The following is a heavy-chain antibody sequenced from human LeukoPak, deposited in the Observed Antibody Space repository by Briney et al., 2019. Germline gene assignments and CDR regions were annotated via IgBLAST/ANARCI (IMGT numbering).Heavy chain of an antibody. CDR2: ISSSSSYI. V-gene: IGHV3-21*01. CDR3: ARDRGMLAAAFDI. D-gene: IGHD6-13*01. J-gene: IGHJ3*02. Sequence: PGGSLRLSCAASGFTFSSYSMNWVRQAPGKGLEWVSSISSSSSYIYYADSVKGRFTISRDNAKNSLYLQMTSLRAEDTAVYYCARDRGMLAAAFDIWGQGTMVTVSS. CDR1: GFTFSSYS.